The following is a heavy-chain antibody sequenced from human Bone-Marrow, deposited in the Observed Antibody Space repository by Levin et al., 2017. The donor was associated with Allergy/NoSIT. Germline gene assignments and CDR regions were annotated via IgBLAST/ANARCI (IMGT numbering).Heavy chain of an antibody. CDR2: ISSDGSNI. V-gene: IGHV3-74*01. CDR3: ARDQTVPGPSTQDY. CDR1: GFRFSASW. J-gene: IGHJ4*02. Sequence: GGSLRLSCAASGFRFSASWMHWVRQVPGKGLVWVSRISSDGSNIIYADSVKGRFTISRDNAESTLYLQMNNLRAEDTAVYYCARDQTVPGPSTQDYWGQGTLVTVSS. D-gene: IGHD1-1*01.